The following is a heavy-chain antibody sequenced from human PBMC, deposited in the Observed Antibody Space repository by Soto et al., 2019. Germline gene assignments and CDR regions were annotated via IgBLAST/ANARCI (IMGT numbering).Heavy chain of an antibody. J-gene: IGHJ4*02. CDR3: GRHAPTAHFDY. D-gene: IGHD2-21*02. Sequence: SETLSLTCSVSGGSISSSGYYWGWIRQPPGKGLEWIASLYKSGNTHYNPSLKSRVTISGDTSKKQFFLTLNSVAAVDTAVYYCGRHAPTAHFDYWGQGILVTVSS. CDR1: GGSISSSGYY. V-gene: IGHV4-39*01. CDR2: LYKSGNT.